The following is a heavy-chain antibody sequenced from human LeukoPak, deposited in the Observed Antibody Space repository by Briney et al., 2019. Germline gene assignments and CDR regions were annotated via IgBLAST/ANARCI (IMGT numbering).Heavy chain of an antibody. J-gene: IGHJ1*01. Sequence: SETLSLTCTVSGGSISSYYWSWIRQPPGKGLEWIGYLFYSGHTNSNPSLKSRVTISTDTSKNQFSLRLKSVTAADTAVYFCGRVRTGNTGSPEYFEDWGQGTLVTVSS. V-gene: IGHV4-59*01. D-gene: IGHD5-12*01. CDR3: GRVRTGNTGSPEYFED. CDR2: LFYSGHT. CDR1: GGSISSYY.